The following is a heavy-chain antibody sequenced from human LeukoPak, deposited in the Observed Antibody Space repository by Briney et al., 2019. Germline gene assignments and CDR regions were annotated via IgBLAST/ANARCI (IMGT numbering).Heavy chain of an antibody. D-gene: IGHD2-21*01. CDR1: GFSFGNYW. J-gene: IGHJ4*02. Sequence: PGGSLRLSCAASGFSFGNYWMIWVRQAPGKGLEWVANIKQDGSEKHYVDSVRGRLTISRDNAKNSLYLQMNSLRAEDTAVYYCAREGRSAISHAADFWGQGTLVTVSS. CDR3: AREGRSAISHAADF. CDR2: IKQDGSEK. V-gene: IGHV3-7*01.